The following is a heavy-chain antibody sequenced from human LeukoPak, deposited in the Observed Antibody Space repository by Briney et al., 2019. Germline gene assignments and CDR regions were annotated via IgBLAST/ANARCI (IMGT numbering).Heavy chain of an antibody. CDR3: ARDLNSRDYDFWSGYYGVFDY. J-gene: IGHJ4*02. CDR2: IIPIFGTA. Sequence: AASVKVSCKASGGTFSSYAISWVRQAPGQGLEWMGRIIPIFGTANYAQKFQGRVTITTDESTSTAYMELSSLRSEDTAVYYCARDLNSRDYDFWSGYYGVFDYWGQGTLVTVPS. D-gene: IGHD3-3*01. V-gene: IGHV1-69*05. CDR1: GGTFSSYA.